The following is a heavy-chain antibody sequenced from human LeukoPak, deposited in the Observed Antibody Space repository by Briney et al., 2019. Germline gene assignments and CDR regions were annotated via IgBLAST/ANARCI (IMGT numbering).Heavy chain of an antibody. V-gene: IGHV4-39*01. D-gene: IGHD3-10*01. CDR2: IYYSGST. Sequence: SETLSLTCTVSGGSISSSSYYWGWIRQPPGKGLEWIVSIYYSGSTYDNPSLKSRVTISVDTSKNQFSLKLSSVTAADTAVYYCARVHGSGSYYTGPSYGVVYWGQGTLVTVSS. CDR3: ARVHGSGSYYTGPSYGVVY. CDR1: GGSISSSSYY. J-gene: IGHJ4*02.